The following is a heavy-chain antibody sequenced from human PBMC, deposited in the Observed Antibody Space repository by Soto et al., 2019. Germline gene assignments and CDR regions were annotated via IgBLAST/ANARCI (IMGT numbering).Heavy chain of an antibody. V-gene: IGHV3-7*01. CDR2: IKQDGSEE. Sequence: EVQLVESGGGLVQPGGSLRLSCVDSGFTFSSYWMSWVRQAPVKGLEWVGNIKQDGSEENYVDSVKGRFTISRDNAKNSMYLQMNSRRVEGTAVYYCARIAASGRGWDVWGQGTTVVVSS. D-gene: IGHD6-13*01. CDR3: ARIAASGRGWDV. CDR1: GFTFSSYW. J-gene: IGHJ6*02.